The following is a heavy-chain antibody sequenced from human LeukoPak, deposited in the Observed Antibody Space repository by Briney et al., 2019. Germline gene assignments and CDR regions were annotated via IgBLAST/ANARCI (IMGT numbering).Heavy chain of an antibody. CDR2: VNPNSGDT. CDR1: GYTFPDYY. V-gene: IGHV1-2*02. D-gene: IGHD3-10*01. J-gene: IGHJ5*02. Sequence: ASVQVSCNASGYTFPDYYINWVRQAPGQGLEWMGWVNPNSGDTNYQDRVTMTRDTSISTAYIELNLLRSDDTAVYYCARGDYYGSPKVVAAWGQGTLVTVSS. CDR3: ARGDYYGSPKVVAA.